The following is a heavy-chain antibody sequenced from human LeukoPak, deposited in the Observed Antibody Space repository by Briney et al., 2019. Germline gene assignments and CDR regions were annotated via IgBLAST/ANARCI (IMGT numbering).Heavy chain of an antibody. V-gene: IGHV1-18*01. CDR1: GYIFTSYG. D-gene: IGHD3-22*01. Sequence: ASVTVSCTASGYIFTSYGISWVRQAPGQGLEWMGWISAYNGNTNYPQRLQGRVTMTTDTSTTTAYVELRSLRSDDTAVYYCARDINGYYYDSHGYYPTDLWGQGTLVTVSS. CDR2: ISAYNGNT. J-gene: IGHJ5*02. CDR3: ARDINGYYYDSHGYYPTDL.